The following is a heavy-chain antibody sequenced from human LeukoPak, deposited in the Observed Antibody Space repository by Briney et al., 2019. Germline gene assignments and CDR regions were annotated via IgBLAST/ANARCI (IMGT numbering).Heavy chain of an antibody. CDR3: AKADRGWGVITKD. D-gene: IGHD3-10*01. V-gene: IGHV3-23*01. J-gene: IGHJ4*02. CDR1: GFTFSSCA. Sequence: GGSLRLSCAASGFTFSSCAMSWVRQTPGKGLEWVSAIGGSSDFTYYAEYVKGRFTISRDNSKKTLYLQMNSLRAEDTAIYYCAKADRGWGVITKDWGQGTLVTVSS. CDR2: IGGSSDFT.